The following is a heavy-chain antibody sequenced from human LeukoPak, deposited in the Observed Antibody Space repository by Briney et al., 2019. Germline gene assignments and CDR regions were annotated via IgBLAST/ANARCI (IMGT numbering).Heavy chain of an antibody. V-gene: IGHV3-21*01. Sequence: GGSLRLSCAASGFTLSTYNMKWVRQAPRKGLEWVSSISTSSSYIYYADSVKGRFTISRDNAKNSLYLQMNSLRAEDTAVYYCAREGIEVTGSLDYWGQGTLVTVSS. CDR2: ISTSSSYI. D-gene: IGHD6-19*01. CDR3: AREGIEVTGSLDY. J-gene: IGHJ4*02. CDR1: GFTLSTYN.